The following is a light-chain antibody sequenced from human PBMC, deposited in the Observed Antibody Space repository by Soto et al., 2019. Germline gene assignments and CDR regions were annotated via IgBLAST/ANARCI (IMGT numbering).Light chain of an antibody. CDR2: HAS. V-gene: IGKV3-20*01. J-gene: IGKJ1*01. Sequence: IVLTQSPVTLSLSPGERATLSFRTSQRVSTSLAWYRQKPGQAPKLLIYHASSRVTGIPDRFSGSGSGTDFTLTISRLEPEDFAVYYCQQYDSSTSRTFGQGTKVDI. CDR1: QRVSTS. CDR3: QQYDSSTSRT.